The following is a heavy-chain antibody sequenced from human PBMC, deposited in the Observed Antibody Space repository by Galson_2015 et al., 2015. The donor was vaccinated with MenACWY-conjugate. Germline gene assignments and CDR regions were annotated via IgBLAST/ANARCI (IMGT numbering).Heavy chain of an antibody. J-gene: IGHJ4*02. CDR3: ATKLAGTIDVDNY. D-gene: IGHD6-19*01. V-gene: IGHV3-7*03. Sequence: SLRISCAASGLTFSNYWMTWVRQAPGKGLEWVANIKEDGSVKYYVDSVRGRFSISRDDAKNSLHLQLNSLRAEDTAVYYCATKLAGTIDVDNYWGQGTLVTVSS. CDR2: IKEDGSVK. CDR1: GLTFSNYW.